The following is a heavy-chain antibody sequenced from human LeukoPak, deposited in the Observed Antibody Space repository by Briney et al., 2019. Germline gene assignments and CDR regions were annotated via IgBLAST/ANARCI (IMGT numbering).Heavy chain of an antibody. CDR1: GFTLRSYA. CDR2: ISGSGGST. V-gene: IGHV3-23*01. Sequence: GGSLRLSCAASGFTLRSYAVSWVRQAPGKGLEWVSGISGSGGSTYYADSVKGRFTISRDNSKNTLYLQMNSLRAEDTAVYYCAKVTSGSGSYYCDYWGQGTLVTVSS. CDR3: AKVTSGSGSYYCDY. D-gene: IGHD3-10*01. J-gene: IGHJ4*02.